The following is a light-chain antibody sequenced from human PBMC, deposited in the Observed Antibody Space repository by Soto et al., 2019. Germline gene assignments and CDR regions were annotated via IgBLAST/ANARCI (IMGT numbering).Light chain of an antibody. CDR2: DDS. CDR3: RVWDDNSDHHV. V-gene: IGLV3-21*02. J-gene: IGLJ1*01. CDR1: NIGGKS. Sequence: SYELTQTSSVSVAPGQTARISCGGNNIGGKSVHWYQQKPGQAPVVVVYDDSDRPSGIPERFSGSNSGNTATLTISRVEAGYEADYHCRVWDDNSDHHVFGTGTKV.